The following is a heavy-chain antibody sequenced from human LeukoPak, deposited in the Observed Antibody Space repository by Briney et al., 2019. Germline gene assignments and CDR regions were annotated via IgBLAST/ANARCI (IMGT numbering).Heavy chain of an antibody. D-gene: IGHD3-10*01. Sequence: ASVKVSCKASGGTFSSYAISWLRQAPGQGLEWMGGIIPIFGTANYAQKFQGRVTITADESTSTAYMELSSLRSEDTAVYYCARVLWFGELLSYYFDYWGQGTLVTVSS. CDR3: ARVLWFGELLSYYFDY. J-gene: IGHJ4*02. V-gene: IGHV1-69*13. CDR1: GGTFSSYA. CDR2: IIPIFGTA.